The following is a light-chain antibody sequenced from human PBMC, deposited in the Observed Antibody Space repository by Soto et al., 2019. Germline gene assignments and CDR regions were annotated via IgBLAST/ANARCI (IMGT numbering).Light chain of an antibody. J-gene: IGKJ1*01. CDR1: QSVSSY. CDR3: QQRSNWT. CDR2: DAS. V-gene: IGKV3-11*01. Sequence: EIVLTQYPASLSLSPRDRATLSCRASQSVSSYLAWYQQKPGQAPRLLIYDASNRATGIPARFSGSGSGTDFTLTISSLEPEDFAVYYCQQRSNWTFGQGTKVDIK.